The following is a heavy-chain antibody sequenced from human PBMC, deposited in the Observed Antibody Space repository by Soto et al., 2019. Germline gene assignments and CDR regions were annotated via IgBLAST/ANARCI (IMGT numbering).Heavy chain of an antibody. D-gene: IGHD3-22*01. CDR2: INPSGGST. J-gene: IGHJ3*02. Sequence: QVQLVQSGAEVKKPGASVKVSCKASGYTFTSYYMHWVRQAPGQGLEWMGIINPSGGSTSYAQKFQGRVTMTRDTSTSTVYMELSSRRSEDTAVYYCARVRSYYDSSGYYKGEDDAFDIWGQGTMVTVSS. CDR3: ARVRSYYDSSGYYKGEDDAFDI. CDR1: GYTFTSYY. V-gene: IGHV1-46*01.